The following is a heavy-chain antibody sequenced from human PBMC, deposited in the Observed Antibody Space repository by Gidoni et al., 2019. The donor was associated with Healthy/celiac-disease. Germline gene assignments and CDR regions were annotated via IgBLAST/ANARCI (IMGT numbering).Heavy chain of an antibody. V-gene: IGHV4-34*01. CDR1: GGSFSGYY. Sequence: QVQLQQWGAGLLKPSATLSLTCAVYGGSFSGYYWSWIRQPPGKGLEWIGEINHSGSTNYNPSLKSRVTISVDTSKNQFSLKLSSVTAADTAVYYCARGSAAAGFDYWGQGTLVTVSS. J-gene: IGHJ4*02. CDR3: ARGSAAAGFDY. D-gene: IGHD6-13*01. CDR2: INHSGST.